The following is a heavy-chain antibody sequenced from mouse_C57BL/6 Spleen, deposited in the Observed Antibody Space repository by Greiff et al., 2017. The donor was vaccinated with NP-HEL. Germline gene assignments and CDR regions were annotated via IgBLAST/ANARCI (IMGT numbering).Heavy chain of an antibody. J-gene: IGHJ4*01. D-gene: IGHD2-1*01. V-gene: IGHV3-1*01. Sequence: VQLKQSGPGMVKPSQSLSLTCTVTGYSITSGYDWHWIRHFPGNKLEWMGYISYSGSTNYNPSLKSRISITHDTSKNHFFLKLNSVTTEDTATYYGARFYGNYGVDYWGQGTSVTVSS. CDR1: GYSITSGYD. CDR2: ISYSGST. CDR3: ARFYGNYGVDY.